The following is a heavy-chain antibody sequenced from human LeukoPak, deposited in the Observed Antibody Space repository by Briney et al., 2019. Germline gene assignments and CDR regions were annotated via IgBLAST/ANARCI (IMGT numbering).Heavy chain of an antibody. Sequence: ASVKVSCKASGYTFTSYYMHWVRQAPGQGLEWMGIINPSGGSTSYAQKFQGRVTITADKSTSTAYMELSSLRSEDTAVYYCAKATVTIDYWGQGTLVTVSS. V-gene: IGHV1-46*01. D-gene: IGHD4-17*01. J-gene: IGHJ4*02. CDR3: AKATVTIDY. CDR2: INPSGGST. CDR1: GYTFTSYY.